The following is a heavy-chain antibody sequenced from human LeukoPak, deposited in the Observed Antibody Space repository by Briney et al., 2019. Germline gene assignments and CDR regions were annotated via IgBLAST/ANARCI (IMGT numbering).Heavy chain of an antibody. D-gene: IGHD6-6*01. CDR2: ITPIVDIA. Sequence: ASVKVSCKASGGSFSNYAFSWVRQAPGQGLEWMGRITPIVDIATYIQKFQGRVTITTDESTSTAYMELSSLRSEDTAVYYCGGGQLVRVHYYYYYMDVWGKGTTVTVSS. CDR1: GGSFSNYA. V-gene: IGHV1-69*04. CDR3: GGGQLVRVHYYYYYMDV. J-gene: IGHJ6*03.